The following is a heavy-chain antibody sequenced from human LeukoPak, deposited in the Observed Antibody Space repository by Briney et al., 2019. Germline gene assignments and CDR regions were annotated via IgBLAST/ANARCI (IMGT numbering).Heavy chain of an antibody. CDR1: GFAFSAYE. V-gene: IGHV3-48*03. CDR3: ARGARYCTSTSCSSLRAVDI. J-gene: IGHJ3*02. CDR2: ISKRDDTI. Sequence: PGGSLRLSCAASGFAFSAYEMNWVRQAPGKGREWVSYISKRDDTIYYADSVKGRLNISRDNAKNSLYLQMNSLRAEDTAVYYCARGARYCTSTSCSSLRAVDIWGQGTMVTVSS. D-gene: IGHD2-2*01.